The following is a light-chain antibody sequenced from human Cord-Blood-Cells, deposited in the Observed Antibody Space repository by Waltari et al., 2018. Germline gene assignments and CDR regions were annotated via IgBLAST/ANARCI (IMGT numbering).Light chain of an antibody. CDR1: SSDVGGYNY. V-gene: IGLV2-14*01. CDR3: SSYTSSSTYV. CDR2: EVS. J-gene: IGLJ1*01. Sequence: QSALTQPASVSGSPGQSITISCTGTSSDVGGYNYVSWYQQHPGKAPKLMIYEVSNRPSGVSNRFSGSKSCNTASLTISGLQAEDEADYYCSSYTSSSTYVFGTGTKVTLL.